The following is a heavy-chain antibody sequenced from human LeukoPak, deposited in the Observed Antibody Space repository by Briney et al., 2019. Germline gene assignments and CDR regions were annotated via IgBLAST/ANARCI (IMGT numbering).Heavy chain of an antibody. CDR2: INHSGST. J-gene: IGHJ4*02. CDR1: GGSFSGYY. D-gene: IGHD5-18*01. V-gene: IGHV4-34*01. Sequence: SETLSLTCAVYGGSFSGYYWSWLRQPPGKGLEWIGEINHSGSTNYNPSPKSRVTISVDTSKNQFSLKLSSVTAADTAVYYCARGFPSGYSYGRNYYFDYWGQGTLVTVSS. CDR3: ARGFPSGYSYGRNYYFDY.